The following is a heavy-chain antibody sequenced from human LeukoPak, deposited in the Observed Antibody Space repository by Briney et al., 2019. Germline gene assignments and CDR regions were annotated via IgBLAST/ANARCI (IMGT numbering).Heavy chain of an antibody. Sequence: GGSLRLSCAASGFTFSSYSMNWVRQAPGKGLEWVSSISSSSSYIYYADSVKGRFAISRDNAKNSLYLQMNSLRAEDTAVYYCARKGVPAAPDYWGQGTLVTVSS. D-gene: IGHD2-2*01. CDR3: ARKGVPAAPDY. CDR1: GFTFSSYS. CDR2: ISSSSSYI. J-gene: IGHJ4*02. V-gene: IGHV3-21*01.